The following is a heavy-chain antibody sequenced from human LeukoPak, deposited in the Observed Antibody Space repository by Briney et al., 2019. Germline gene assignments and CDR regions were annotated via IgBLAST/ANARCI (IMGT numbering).Heavy chain of an antibody. Sequence: SETLSLTCTVSGGSISSSSYYWGWIRQPPGEGLEWIGCIYYSGSTYYNPSLKSRVTISVDTSKNQSSLQLSSVTAADTAVYYCARFPIVATADYWGQGTLVTVSS. CDR3: ARFPIVATADY. CDR2: IYYSGST. CDR1: GGSISSSSYY. D-gene: IGHD5-12*01. J-gene: IGHJ4*02. V-gene: IGHV4-39*01.